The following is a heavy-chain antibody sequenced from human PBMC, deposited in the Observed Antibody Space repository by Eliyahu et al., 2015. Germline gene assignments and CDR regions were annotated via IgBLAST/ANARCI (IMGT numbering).Heavy chain of an antibody. Sequence: TFSTYTISWVRQAPGQGLEWMGGIIPAFGTPNYAQKFQGRVTITADESTSTAYMELSSLRFEDTAVYYCALEGGSSGPRWFDPWGQGTLVIVSS. CDR3: ALEGGSSGPRWFDP. J-gene: IGHJ5*02. V-gene: IGHV1-69*01. CDR2: IIPAFGTP. D-gene: IGHD6-19*01. CDR1: TFSTYT.